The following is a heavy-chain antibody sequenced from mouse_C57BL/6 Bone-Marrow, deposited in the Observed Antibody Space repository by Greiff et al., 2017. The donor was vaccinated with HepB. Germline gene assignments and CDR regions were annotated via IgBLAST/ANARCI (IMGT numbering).Heavy chain of an antibody. D-gene: IGHD1-1*01. V-gene: IGHV5-15*01. Sequence: EVQLVESGGGLVQPGGSLKLSCAASGFTFSDYGMAWVRQAPRKGPEWVAFISNLAYSIYYADTVTGRFTISRENAKNTLYLEMSSLRSEDTAMYYCARRGTTVWYFDVWGTGTTVTVSS. CDR2: ISNLAYSI. CDR3: ARRGTTVWYFDV. CDR1: GFTFSDYG. J-gene: IGHJ1*03.